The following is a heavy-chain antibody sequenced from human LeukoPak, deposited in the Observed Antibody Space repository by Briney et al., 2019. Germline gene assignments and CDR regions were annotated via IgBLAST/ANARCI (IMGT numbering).Heavy chain of an antibody. CDR1: GYSLATFG. D-gene: IGHD3-22*01. V-gene: IGHV1-18*01. Sequence: ASVKVSCKASGYSLATFGLNWVRQAPGQGLEWMGWISPYSGNTNYAQKSQGRVTMTTDTSTNTAYMELRNLSSDDTAVYYCARGQLLLLDAFDIWGQGTMVTVSS. CDR3: ARGQLLLLDAFDI. CDR2: ISPYSGNT. J-gene: IGHJ3*02.